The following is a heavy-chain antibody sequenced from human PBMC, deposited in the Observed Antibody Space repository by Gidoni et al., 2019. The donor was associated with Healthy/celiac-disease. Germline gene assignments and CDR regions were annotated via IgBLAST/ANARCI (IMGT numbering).Heavy chain of an antibody. V-gene: IGHV1-8*01. CDR2: MNPNSGNT. Sequence: LQLVQSGAEAKKPGASVQVFCKSSEYTFTSYDINWVRQATGQGLEWMGWMNPNSGNTGYAQKFQGRVTMTANTSTSTAYMELSSLRSEDTAVYYCARFCGSSACYYYGMDVWGQGTTVTVSS. J-gene: IGHJ6*02. CDR3: ARFCGSSACYYYGMDV. CDR1: EYTFTSYD. D-gene: IGHD6-6*01.